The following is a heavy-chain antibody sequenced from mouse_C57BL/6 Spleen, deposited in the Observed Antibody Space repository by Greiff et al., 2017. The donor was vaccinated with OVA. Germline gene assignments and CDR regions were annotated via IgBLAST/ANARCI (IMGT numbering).Heavy chain of an antibody. CDR2: IYPRSGNT. CDR3: AREGELRRAWFAY. Sequence: QVQLQQSGAELARPGASVKLSCKASGYTFTSYGISWVKQRTGQGLEWIGEIYPRSGNTYYNEKFKGKATLTADKSSSTAYMELRSLTSEDSAVYFCAREGELRRAWFAYWGQGTLVTVSA. V-gene: IGHV1-81*01. J-gene: IGHJ3*01. CDR1: GYTFTSYG. D-gene: IGHD1-1*01.